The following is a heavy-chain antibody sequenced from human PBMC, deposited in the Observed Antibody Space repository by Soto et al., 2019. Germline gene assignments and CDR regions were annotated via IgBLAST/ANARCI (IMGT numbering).Heavy chain of an antibody. CDR1: GFTFSAYY. Sequence: QVQLVESGGGLVKPGGSLRLSCVASGFTFSAYYMTWIRQAPGKGLEWVSYIGSSGGPIYHAESVKDRFTISRDNARNSLFLQMNNLRAEDTAVYYCARESSSTSANWFDPWGQGTLVTVSS. CDR2: IGSSGGPI. D-gene: IGHD2-2*01. V-gene: IGHV3-11*01. CDR3: ARESSSTSANWFDP. J-gene: IGHJ5*02.